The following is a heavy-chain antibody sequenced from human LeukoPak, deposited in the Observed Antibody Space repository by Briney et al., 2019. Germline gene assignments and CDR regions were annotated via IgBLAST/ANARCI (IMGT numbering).Heavy chain of an antibody. CDR2: INTSGGST. CDR1: GCTFRHYD. D-gene: IGHD2-21*01. V-gene: IGHV3-23*01. Sequence: GGSLRLSCVASGCTFRHYDMSWVRQAPGKGLEWVSSINTSGGSTYYADSLQGRFTISRDNSKNTLHLQMNNVRAEDTALYYCMKLPTMIIVIDTDFEYWGQGAQVTVSS. CDR3: MKLPTMIIVIDTDFEY. J-gene: IGHJ4*02.